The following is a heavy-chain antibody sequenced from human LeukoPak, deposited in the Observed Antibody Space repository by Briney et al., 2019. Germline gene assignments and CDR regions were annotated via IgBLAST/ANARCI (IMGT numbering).Heavy chain of an antibody. Sequence: SVKVSCKASGGTFSSYAISWVRQAPGQGLEWMGGIIPIFGTANYAQKFQGRVTITADESTGTAYMELSSLRSEDTAVYYCARVRGSGSYYVGTLYYYYGMDVWGKGTTVTVSS. D-gene: IGHD3-10*01. V-gene: IGHV1-69*13. J-gene: IGHJ6*04. CDR1: GGTFSSYA. CDR3: ARVRGSGSYYVGTLYYYYGMDV. CDR2: IIPIFGTA.